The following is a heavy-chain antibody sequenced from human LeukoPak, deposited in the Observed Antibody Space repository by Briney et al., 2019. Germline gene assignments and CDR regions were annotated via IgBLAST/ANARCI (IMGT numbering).Heavy chain of an antibody. Sequence: GGSLRLSCAASGFTFHDYAMHWVRQAPGKGLEWVSGISWNSGNIGYADSVKGRFTISRDNAKNSLYLQMNSLRAEDTALYYCAKDDYGDYTHYFDYWGQGTLVTVSS. CDR3: AKDDYGDYTHYFDY. V-gene: IGHV3-9*01. CDR2: ISWNSGNI. J-gene: IGHJ4*02. CDR1: GFTFHDYA. D-gene: IGHD4-17*01.